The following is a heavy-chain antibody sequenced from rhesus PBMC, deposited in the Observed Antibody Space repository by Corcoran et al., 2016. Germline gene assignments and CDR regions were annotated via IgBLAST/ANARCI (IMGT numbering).Heavy chain of an antibody. J-gene: IGHJ4*01. D-gene: IGHD4-4*01. CDR3: TRGHGSNYFDY. V-gene: IGHV1-1*01. Sequence: QVQLVQSGAEIKQPGASVKLSCKASGYTFTSYYMHWVRQAPGQGLEWNGLISPYNGKQDNAQNFQCRVTITTDTSTSTGYMELSSLRSEDTTVYYCTRGHGSNYFDYWGQGVLVTVSS. CDR1: GYTFTSYY. CDR2: ISPYNGKQ.